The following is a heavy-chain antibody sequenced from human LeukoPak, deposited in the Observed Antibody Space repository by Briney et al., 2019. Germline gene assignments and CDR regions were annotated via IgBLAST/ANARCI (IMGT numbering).Heavy chain of an antibody. D-gene: IGHD2/OR15-2a*01. CDR2: IIPIFGTA. V-gene: IGHV1-69*01. CDR1: GGTFISYA. Sequence: SVKVSCKASGGTFISYAISWVRQAPGQGLEWMGGIIPIFGTANYAQKFQGRVTITADESTSTAYMELSGLRSEDTAVYYCVRGPLSIGGFDQFDYWGQGTLVTVSS. J-gene: IGHJ4*02. CDR3: VRGPLSIGGFDQFDY.